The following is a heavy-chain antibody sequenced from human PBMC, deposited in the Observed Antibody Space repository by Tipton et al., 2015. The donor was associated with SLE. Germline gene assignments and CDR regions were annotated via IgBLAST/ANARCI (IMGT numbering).Heavy chain of an antibody. V-gene: IGHV4-34*01. D-gene: IGHD7-27*01. Sequence: TLSLTCAVYGGSFSGYYWSWIRQPPGKGLEWIGEINHSGSTNYNPSLKSRVTISVDTSKNQFSLKLSSVTAADAAVYYCASTPPLGYYFAYWGQGTLVTVSS. CDR2: INHSGST. J-gene: IGHJ4*02. CDR3: ASTPPLGYYFAY. CDR1: GGSFSGYY.